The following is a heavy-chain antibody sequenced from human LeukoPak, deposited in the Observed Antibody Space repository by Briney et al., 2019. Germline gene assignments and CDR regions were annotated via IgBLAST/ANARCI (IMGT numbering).Heavy chain of an antibody. D-gene: IGHD3-10*01. CDR3: AKDSYGGSGSYYLYSFDM. Sequence: QSGGSLRLSCAASGFTFNDYARHWVRQAPGKGLEWVAGISWNSGTVGYADSVNGPFTIYRDNAKNSLSLQMSSLRVEDTALYYCAKDSYGGSGSYYLYSFDMWGQGTLVTVSS. CDR2: ISWNSGTV. CDR1: GFTFNDYA. J-gene: IGHJ3*02. V-gene: IGHV3-9*01.